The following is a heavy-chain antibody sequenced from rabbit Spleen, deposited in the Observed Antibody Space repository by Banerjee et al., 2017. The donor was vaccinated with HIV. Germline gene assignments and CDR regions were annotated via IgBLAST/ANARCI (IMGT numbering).Heavy chain of an antibody. J-gene: IGHJ6*01. D-gene: IGHD3-3*01. V-gene: IGHV1S45*01. CDR3: ARVWAL. Sequence: QEQLVESGGGLVQPGASLTLTCTASGFSFSSAYQVYWVRQAPGKGLEWIGTIYTGDVTTYYANWAKGRFTISKTSSTTVDLKMTSLTAADTATYFCARVWALWGPGTLVTVS. CDR1: GFSFSSAYQ. CDR2: IYTGDVTT.